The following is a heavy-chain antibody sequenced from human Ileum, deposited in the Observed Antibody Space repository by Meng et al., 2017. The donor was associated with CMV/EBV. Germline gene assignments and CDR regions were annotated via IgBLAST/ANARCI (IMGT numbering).Heavy chain of an antibody. J-gene: IGHJ4*02. D-gene: IGHD6-13*01. CDR1: GFTFSSYG. CDR2: VRHDGGNK. V-gene: IGHV3-30*02. Sequence: GESLKISCEASGFTFSSYGMHWVRQAPGKGLEWVAFVRHDGGNKYYADSVKGRFTISRDNSKNTLYLQMNSLRAEDTAVYYCAKDPYSTSWYYFDCWGQGTRVTGAS. CDR3: AKDPYSTSWYYFDC.